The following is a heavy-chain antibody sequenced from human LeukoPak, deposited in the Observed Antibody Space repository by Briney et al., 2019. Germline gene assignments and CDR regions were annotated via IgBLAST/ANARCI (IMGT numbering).Heavy chain of an antibody. CDR2: IIPIFGTA. D-gene: IGHD6-6*01. J-gene: IGHJ5*02. V-gene: IGHV1-69*05. Sequence: AASVRVSCKASGGTFSSYAISWVRQAPGQGLEWMGGIIPIFGTANYAQKFQGRVTITTDESTSTAYMELSSLRSEDTAVYYCARAARIAARPGRNWFDPWGQGTLVTVSS. CDR3: ARAARIAARPGRNWFDP. CDR1: GGTFSSYA.